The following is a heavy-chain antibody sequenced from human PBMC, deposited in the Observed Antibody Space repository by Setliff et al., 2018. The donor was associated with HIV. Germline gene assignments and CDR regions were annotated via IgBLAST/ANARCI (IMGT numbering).Heavy chain of an antibody. D-gene: IGHD1-1*01. Sequence: PSETLSLTCAVSGVSISSQYWSWIRQPPGKGLEWIGFIYYNVNNNYNPSLKSRVYISIDTSKNQFSLNLTSVTAADTAVYYCATVIGWNDATACWGQGTLVTVSS. CDR2: IYYNVNN. CDR1: GVSISSQY. CDR3: ATVIGWNDATAC. V-gene: IGHV4-59*11. J-gene: IGHJ4*02.